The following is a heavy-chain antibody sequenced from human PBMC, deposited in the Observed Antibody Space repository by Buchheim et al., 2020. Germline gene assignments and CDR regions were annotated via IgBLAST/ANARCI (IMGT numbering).Heavy chain of an antibody. CDR3: GRTSGTYSGFDY. D-gene: IGHD1-26*01. CDR1: GFTFSDHY. V-gene: IGHV3-72*01. CDR2: IRNKANSYTT. J-gene: IGHJ4*02. Sequence: EVQLVESGGGLVQPGGSLRLSCAASGFTFSDHYMDWVRQAPGKGLEWVGRIRNKANSYTTEYAASVKGRFTTSRDDSKSSLSLHMNSLKSEDTAVYYCGRTSGTYSGFDYWGQGTL.